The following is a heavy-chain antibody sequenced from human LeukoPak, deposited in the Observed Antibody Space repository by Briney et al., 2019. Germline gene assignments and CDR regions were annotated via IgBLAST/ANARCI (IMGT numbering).Heavy chain of an antibody. CDR1: GYSFTNYW. J-gene: IGHJ4*02. CDR3: AKVKDATSWKYFFDY. D-gene: IGHD2-2*01. Sequence: GESLKISCQISGYSFTNYWIGWVRQLPGKGLEWMGIIYPGDSDTRYSPSFQGQVTISADKSISTAYLQWSSLKASDTAMYYCAKVKDATSWKYFFDYWGQGTLVTVSS. V-gene: IGHV5-51*01. CDR2: IYPGDSDT.